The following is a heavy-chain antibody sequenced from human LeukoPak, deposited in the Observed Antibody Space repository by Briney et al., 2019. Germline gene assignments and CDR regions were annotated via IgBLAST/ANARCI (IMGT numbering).Heavy chain of an antibody. V-gene: IGHV3-21*04. CDR2: ISYTGTYI. CDR1: AFSLNAYN. D-gene: IGHD3-10*01. J-gene: IGHJ4*02. CDR3: AKDRIHGSGSYSTFDY. Sequence: PGGSLRLPCAASAFSLNAYNMNWVRQAPGKGLEWVSSISYTGTYIYYADSVKGRFTISRDNAQNSLYLQMNSLRAEDTALYYCAKDRIHGSGSYSTFDYWGQGTLVTVSS.